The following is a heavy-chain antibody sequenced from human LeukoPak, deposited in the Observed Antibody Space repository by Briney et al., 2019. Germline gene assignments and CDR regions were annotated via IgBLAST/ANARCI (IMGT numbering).Heavy chain of an antibody. CDR2: ISYDGSRK. J-gene: IGHJ4*02. CDR1: GFTFTDYA. V-gene: IGHV3-30-3*01. D-gene: IGHD2-2*01. CDR3: ARDDCSTTPCYAY. Sequence: GGSLRLSCAASGFTFTDYAIHWVRQAPGKGLEWVAIISYDGSRKYYADSVKGRFTVSRDISKNTVYLQMNGLKAEDTAVYYCARDDCSTTPCYAYWGQGTLVTVSS.